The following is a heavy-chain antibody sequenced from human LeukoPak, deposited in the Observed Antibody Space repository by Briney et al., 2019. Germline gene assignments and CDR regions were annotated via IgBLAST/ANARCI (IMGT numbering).Heavy chain of an antibody. CDR2: ISSSSSYI. D-gene: IGHD3-3*01. J-gene: IGHJ3*02. CDR3: ARDTIFGVVIESDAFDI. V-gene: IGHV3-21*01. CDR1: GFTFSSYS. Sequence: GGSLRLSCAASGFTFSSYSMNWVRQAPGKGLEWVSSISSSSSYIYYADSVKGRFTISRDNAKNSLYLQMNSLRAEDTAVYYCARDTIFGVVIESDAFDIWGQGTMVTVSS.